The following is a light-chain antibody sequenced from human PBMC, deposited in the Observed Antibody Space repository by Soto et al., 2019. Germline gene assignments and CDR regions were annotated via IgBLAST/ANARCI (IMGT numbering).Light chain of an antibody. V-gene: IGLV2-8*01. CDR2: EVI. J-gene: IGLJ2*01. CDR1: TSDVGGYNY. Sequence: QSALTQPPSASGSPGQSVTISCTGTTSDVGGYNYVSWYQQHPGKAPKLMIYEVIKRPSGVPDRFSGSKSGNTASLTVSGLQAEDEADYYCSSYGGSNNLLFGGGTKLTVL. CDR3: SSYGGSNNLL.